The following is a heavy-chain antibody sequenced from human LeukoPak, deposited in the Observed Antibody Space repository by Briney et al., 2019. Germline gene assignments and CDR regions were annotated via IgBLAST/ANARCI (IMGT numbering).Heavy chain of an antibody. J-gene: IGHJ6*02. CDR2: IWYDGSNK. V-gene: IGHV3-33*01. Sequence: HPGGSLRLSCAASGFTFSSYGMHWVRQAPGKGLEWVAVIWYDGSNKYYADSVKGRFTISRDNSKNTLYLQMNSLRAEDTAVYYCAREATTVTLYYYYGMDVWGQGTTVTVSS. D-gene: IGHD4-17*01. CDR3: AREATTVTLYYYYGMDV. CDR1: GFTFSSYG.